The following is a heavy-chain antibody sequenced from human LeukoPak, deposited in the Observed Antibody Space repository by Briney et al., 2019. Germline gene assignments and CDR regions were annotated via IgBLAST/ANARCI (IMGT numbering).Heavy chain of an antibody. J-gene: IGHJ6*02. CDR2: INHYEST. D-gene: IGHD3-10*01. Sequence: SGTLSPTCAVYGGSFSGYHWSWIRQPPGKGLEWIGEINHYESTNYNPSLKSRATISVDTSKNQFSLKLSSVTAADTAVCYCARENYYGSGTFYSHHGMDVWGQGTTVTVSS. V-gene: IGHV4-34*01. CDR3: ARENYYGSGTFYSHHGMDV. CDR1: GGSFSGYH.